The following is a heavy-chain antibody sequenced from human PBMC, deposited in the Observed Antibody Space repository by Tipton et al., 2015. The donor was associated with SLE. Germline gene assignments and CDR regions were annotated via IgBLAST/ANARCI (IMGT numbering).Heavy chain of an antibody. Sequence: TLSLTCTVSGGSISGSSYYWGWIRQPPGKGLEWIGSTYYSGSTYYNPSLKSRVTISVDTSKNQFSLKLSSVTAADTAVYYCARLSYSSSFFDYWGQGTLVTVSS. CDR2: TYYSGST. D-gene: IGHD6-6*01. J-gene: IGHJ4*02. CDR1: GGSISGSSYY. CDR3: ARLSYSSSFFDY. V-gene: IGHV4-39*01.